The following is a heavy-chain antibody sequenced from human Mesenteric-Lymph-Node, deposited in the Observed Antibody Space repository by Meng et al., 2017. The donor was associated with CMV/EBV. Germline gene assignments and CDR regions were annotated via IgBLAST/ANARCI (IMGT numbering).Heavy chain of an antibody. D-gene: IGHD3-22*01. V-gene: IGHV4-31*03. CDR1: GGSISGSDYY. Sequence: TVSGGSISGSDYYWSWIRQLPGKGLEWIGYIYYSGTTYYNPSLESRLTISVDTSKNQFTLKLNSVSAADTAVYYCVRDSSGYSNFDCWGQGTLVTVSS. J-gene: IGHJ4*02. CDR2: IYYSGTT. CDR3: VRDSSGYSNFDC.